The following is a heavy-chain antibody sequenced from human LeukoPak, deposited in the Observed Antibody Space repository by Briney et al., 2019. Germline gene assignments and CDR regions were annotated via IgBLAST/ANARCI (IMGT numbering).Heavy chain of an antibody. CDR3: AREKELVH. Sequence: ASVKVSCKASGYTFTGYSMHWVRQAPAQGLEWMGWINPNSGGTNYAQKFQGRVTMTRDTSIKTAYMELSSLRSDDTAVYYCAREKELVHWGQGTLVTVSS. CDR2: INPNSGGT. CDR1: GYTFTGYS. D-gene: IGHD6-6*01. V-gene: IGHV1-2*02. J-gene: IGHJ4*02.